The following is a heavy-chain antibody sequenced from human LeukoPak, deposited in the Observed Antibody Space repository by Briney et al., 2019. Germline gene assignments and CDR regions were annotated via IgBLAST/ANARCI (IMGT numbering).Heavy chain of an antibody. CDR1: GFTFSSYA. Sequence: GGSLRLSCAASGFTFSSYAMSWVRQAPGKGLEWVANIKQDGSETYYVDSVKGRFTVSRDNAKNSLYVQMNSLRAEDTAVYYCARVDGSGTYPPDHWGQGTLVTVSS. J-gene: IGHJ4*02. CDR3: ARVDGSGTYPPDH. V-gene: IGHV3-7*01. CDR2: IKQDGSET. D-gene: IGHD3-10*01.